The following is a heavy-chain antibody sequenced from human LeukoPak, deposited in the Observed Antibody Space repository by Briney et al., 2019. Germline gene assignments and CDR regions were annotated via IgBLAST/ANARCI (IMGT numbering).Heavy chain of an antibody. CDR2: ISGSGGST. D-gene: IGHD3-10*01. J-gene: IGHJ4*02. CDR3: ARSNYYGSGSYYNSDY. CDR1: GFTFSSYA. Sequence: GGSLRLSCAASGFTFSSYAMSWVRQAPGKGLEWVSAISGSGGSTYYADSVKGRFTISRDNSKNTLYLQMNSLRAEDTAVYYCARSNYYGSGSYYNSDYWGQGTLVTVSS. V-gene: IGHV3-23*01.